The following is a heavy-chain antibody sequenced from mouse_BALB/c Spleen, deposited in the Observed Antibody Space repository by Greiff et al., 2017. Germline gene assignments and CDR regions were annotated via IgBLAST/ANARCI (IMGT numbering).Heavy chain of an antibody. Sequence: QVQLKESGPGLVQPSQSLSITCTVSGFSLTSYGVHWVRQSPGKGLEWLGVIWAGGSTNYNSALMSRLSISKDNSKSQVFLKMNSLQTDDTAMYYCARDLGSNDYGSRGPHYYAMDYWGQGTSVTVSS. V-gene: IGHV2-9*02. D-gene: IGHD1-1*01. CDR1: GFSLTSYG. CDR2: IWAGGST. CDR3: ARDLGSNDYGSRGPHYYAMDY. J-gene: IGHJ4*01.